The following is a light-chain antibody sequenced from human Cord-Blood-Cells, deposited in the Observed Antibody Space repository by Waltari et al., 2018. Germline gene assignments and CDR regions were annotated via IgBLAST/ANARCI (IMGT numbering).Light chain of an antibody. CDR3: QPYDSSLGGSV. CDR2: GNA. V-gene: IGLV1-40*01. J-gene: IGLJ3*02. Sequence: QSVLTQPPSVSGAPGQRATIPCTGSSPNIGAGYDVHWYQQLPGTAPKLLINGNANRPSGVPDRFFGSKSGTSASLAITGLQAEDEADYYCQPYDSSLGGSVFGGGTKLTVL. CDR1: SPNIGAGYD.